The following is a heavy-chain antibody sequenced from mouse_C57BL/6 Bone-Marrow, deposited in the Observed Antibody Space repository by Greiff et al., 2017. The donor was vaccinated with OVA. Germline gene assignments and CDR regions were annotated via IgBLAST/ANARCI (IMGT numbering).Heavy chain of an antibody. V-gene: IGHV1-64*01. CDR2: IHPNSGST. D-gene: IGHD1-1*01. CDR1: GYTFTSYW. J-gene: IGHJ4*01. CDR3: ARTVYYGSSYRMDY. Sequence: QVQLQQPGAELVKPGASVKLSCKASGYTFTSYWMHWVKQRPGQGLEWIGMIHPNSGSTNYNEKFKSKATLTVDKSSSTAYMQLSSLTSEDSAVYYCARTVYYGSSYRMDYWGQGTSVTVSS.